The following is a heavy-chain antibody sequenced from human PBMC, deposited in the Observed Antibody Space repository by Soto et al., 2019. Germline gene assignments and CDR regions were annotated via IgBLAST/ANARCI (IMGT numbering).Heavy chain of an antibody. Sequence: TSETLSLTCAVSSGSISSSNWWRWVRQPPGKGVEWVGEIYHSGSTNYNPSLKNRVTISVDTSKNQFSLKLSSVTAADTAVYYCARGHYYDSSGYYRISPYSSGFDYWGQGTLVTVSS. CDR2: IYHSGST. V-gene: IGHV4-4*02. D-gene: IGHD3-22*01. J-gene: IGHJ4*02. CDR1: SGSISSSNW. CDR3: ARGHYYDSSGYYRISPYSSGFDY.